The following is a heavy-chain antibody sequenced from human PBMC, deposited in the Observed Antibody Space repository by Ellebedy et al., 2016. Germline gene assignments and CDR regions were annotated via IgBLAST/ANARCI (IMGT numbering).Heavy chain of an antibody. D-gene: IGHD2-21*02. CDR1: GFTFSSYG. CDR3: ARDLQLAYCGGDCYIFDY. CDR2: IWYDGSNE. Sequence: GGSLRLSCAASGFTFSSYGMHWVRQAPGKGLEWVAVIWYDGSNEYYADSVKGRFTISRDNSKNTLYLQMNSLRAEDTAVYYCARDLQLAYCGGDCYIFDYWGQGTLVTVSS. V-gene: IGHV3-33*08. J-gene: IGHJ4*02.